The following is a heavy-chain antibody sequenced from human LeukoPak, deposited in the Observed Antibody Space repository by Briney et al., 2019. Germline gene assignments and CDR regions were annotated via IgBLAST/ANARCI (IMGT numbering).Heavy chain of an antibody. Sequence: SETLSLTCAVYGGSFSGYYWSWIRQPPGKGLEWIGEINHSGSTNYNPSLKSRVTISVDTSKNQFSLKLSSVTAADTAVYYCAITGEYYYDSSGYYYFDYWGQGTLVTVPS. J-gene: IGHJ4*02. CDR3: AITGEYYYDSSGYYYFDY. CDR2: INHSGST. CDR1: GGSFSGYY. D-gene: IGHD3-22*01. V-gene: IGHV4-34*01.